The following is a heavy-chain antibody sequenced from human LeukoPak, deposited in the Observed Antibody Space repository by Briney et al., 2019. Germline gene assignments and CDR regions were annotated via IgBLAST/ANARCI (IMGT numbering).Heavy chain of an antibody. D-gene: IGHD6-19*01. Sequence: SDTLSLTCTLSDDFIRSNNYYWGWVRQPPGKGLEWIGSIYYNERTYHNPSHKSRPTISVDTSRNEFSLELSSVSAEDTAVYYCARHFLHMDPSGWNQGWFDTWGQGTLVTVSS. J-gene: IGHJ5*02. CDR1: DDFIRSNNYY. V-gene: IGHV4-39*01. CDR3: ARHFLHMDPSGWNQGWFDT. CDR2: IYYNERT.